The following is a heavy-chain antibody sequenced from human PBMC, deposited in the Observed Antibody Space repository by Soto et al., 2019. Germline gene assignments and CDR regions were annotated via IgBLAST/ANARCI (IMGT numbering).Heavy chain of an antibody. CDR3: ARDRNYGGADY. CDR2: IYDSGST. J-gene: IGHJ4*02. D-gene: IGHD3-10*01. Sequence: SETLSLTCTVSGGSITTHYWSWIRQPPGKGLEWIGYIYDSGSTKYNPSLKSRVTMSVDTSKNQFSLNLSSVTAADTAAYYCARDRNYGGADYWGQGTLVTVSS. CDR1: GGSITTHY. V-gene: IGHV4-59*11.